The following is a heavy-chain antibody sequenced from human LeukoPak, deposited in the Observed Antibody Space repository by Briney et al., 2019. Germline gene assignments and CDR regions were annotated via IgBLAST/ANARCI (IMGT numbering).Heavy chain of an antibody. D-gene: IGHD2-21*02. V-gene: IGHV3-23*01. Sequence: GVSLRLSCAASGFTFSSYAMSWVRQAPGKGLEWVSAISGSGGSTYYADSVKGRFTISRDNAKNSLYLQMNIMRAEDTAVFYCARDWVGTTFDIWGQGTMVTVSS. CDR1: GFTFSSYA. CDR2: ISGSGGST. CDR3: ARDWVGTTFDI. J-gene: IGHJ3*02.